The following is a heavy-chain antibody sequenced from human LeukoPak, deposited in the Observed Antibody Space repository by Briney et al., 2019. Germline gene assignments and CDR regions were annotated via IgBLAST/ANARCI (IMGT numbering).Heavy chain of an antibody. V-gene: IGHV4-59*01. D-gene: IGHD4-17*01. Sequence: PSETLPLTCTVSGGSISSYYWSWIRQPPGKGLEWIGYIYYSGSTNYNPSLKSRVTISVDTSKNQFSLKLSSVTAADTAGYYGARNNYGDFSPRDAFYIWGQGTMVNGSS. CDR1: GGSISSYY. J-gene: IGHJ3*02. CDR2: IYYSGST. CDR3: ARNNYGDFSPRDAFYI.